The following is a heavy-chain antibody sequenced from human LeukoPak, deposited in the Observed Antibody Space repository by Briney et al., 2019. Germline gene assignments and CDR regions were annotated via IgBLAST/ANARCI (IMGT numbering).Heavy chain of an antibody. CDR1: GGSISSNTYY. Sequence: SETLSLTCTFSGGSISSNTYYWAWIRQPPGKGLEWIGTISYSGSSYYNPSLNSRVTISVDTSKNQFFLNLTSVNATDTALYYCARHGYYYSSGPLFDSWGQGTLVTVSS. D-gene: IGHD3-10*01. CDR3: ARHGYYYSSGPLFDS. CDR2: ISYSGSS. V-gene: IGHV4-39*01. J-gene: IGHJ4*02.